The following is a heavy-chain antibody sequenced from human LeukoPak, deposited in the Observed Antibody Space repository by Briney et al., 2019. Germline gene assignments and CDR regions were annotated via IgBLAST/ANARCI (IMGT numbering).Heavy chain of an antibody. CDR1: GYTFTSYD. V-gene: IGHV1-8*01. D-gene: IGHD2-2*01. Sequence: ASVKVSCKASGYTFTSYDINWVRQATGQGLEWMGWMNPNSGNTGYAQKFQGRVTMTRNTPISTAHMELSSLRSEDTAVYYCARVEVYCSSTSCYLGYNWFDHWGQGTLATVSS. CDR3: ARVEVYCSSTSCYLGYNWFDH. CDR2: MNPNSGNT. J-gene: IGHJ5*02.